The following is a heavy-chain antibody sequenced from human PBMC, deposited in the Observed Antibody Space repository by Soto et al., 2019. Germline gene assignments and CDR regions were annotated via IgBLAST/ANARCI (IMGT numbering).Heavy chain of an antibody. D-gene: IGHD2-15*01. CDR2: IYKSGSI. V-gene: IGHV4-30-4*01. CDR3: ARDLEGRGGAVDQ. CDR1: GGSISSGDYY. Sequence: QVQLQESGPGLVKPSQTLSLTCTVSGGSISSGDYYWHWFRQPPGKGLEWIGYIYKSGSIYYNPSLSSRVXXLXDXXKNQCSLRLSYVTAADTAVYYCARDLEGRGGAVDQWGQGTLVTVSS. J-gene: IGHJ4*02.